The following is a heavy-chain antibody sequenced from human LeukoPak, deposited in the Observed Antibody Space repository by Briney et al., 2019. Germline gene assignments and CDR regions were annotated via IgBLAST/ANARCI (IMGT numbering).Heavy chain of an antibody. V-gene: IGHV3-23*01. D-gene: IGHD1-26*01. CDR1: GFTFSNYW. Sequence: PGGSLRLSCAASGFTFSNYWMTWVRQAPGKGLEWVSSISASGLMTYYADSVKGRFTVSRDNSKNSLYLQMSSLTAADTAVYYCAKDRSIGTYYTFDHWGQGILVTVSS. J-gene: IGHJ4*02. CDR3: AKDRSIGTYYTFDH. CDR2: ISASGLMT.